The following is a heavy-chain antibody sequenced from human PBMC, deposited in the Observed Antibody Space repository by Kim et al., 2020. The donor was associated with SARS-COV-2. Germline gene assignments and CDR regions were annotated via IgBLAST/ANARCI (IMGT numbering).Heavy chain of an antibody. D-gene: IGHD1-1*01. Sequence: SETLSLTCTVSGGSISSGGYYWSWIRQHPGKGLEWIGYIYYSGSTYYNPSLKSRVTISVDTYKNQFSLKLSSVTAADTAVYYCARELEGWFDPWGQGTLVTVSS. CDR3: ARELEGWFDP. V-gene: IGHV4-31*03. CDR1: GGSISSGGYY. CDR2: IYYSGST. J-gene: IGHJ5*02.